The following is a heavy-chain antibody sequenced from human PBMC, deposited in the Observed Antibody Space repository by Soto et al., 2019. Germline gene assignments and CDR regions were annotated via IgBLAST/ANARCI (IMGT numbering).Heavy chain of an antibody. Sequence: GGSLRLSCAASGFTFSSYGMPWVRQAPGKGLEWVAVIWYDGSNKYYGDSVKGRFTISRDNSKNTLYLQMNSLRAEDTAVYYCARDQGGCSGGSCYSASDYWGQGTLVTVSS. J-gene: IGHJ4*02. CDR3: ARDQGGCSGGSCYSASDY. V-gene: IGHV3-33*01. CDR1: GFTFSSYG. CDR2: IWYDGSNK. D-gene: IGHD2-15*01.